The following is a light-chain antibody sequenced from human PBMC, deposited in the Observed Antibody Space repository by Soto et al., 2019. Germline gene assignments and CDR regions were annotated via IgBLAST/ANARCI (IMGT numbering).Light chain of an antibody. CDR1: QGIDSE. J-gene: IGKJ5*01. Sequence: DIQLTQSPSFLSASVGDRVTITCRASQGIDSELAWYQQNPGKAPKHLIYLASTLQSGVPSRFSGSGSGTEFTLTINSLQPEDFATYYCQQLKSYPITFGQGTRLEIK. V-gene: IGKV1-9*01. CDR3: QQLKSYPIT. CDR2: LAS.